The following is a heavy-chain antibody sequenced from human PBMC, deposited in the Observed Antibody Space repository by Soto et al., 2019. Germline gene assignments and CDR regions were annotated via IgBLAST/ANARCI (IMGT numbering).Heavy chain of an antibody. D-gene: IGHD6-6*01. CDR3: ARDSSSFDY. CDR1: GFTFSSYA. V-gene: IGHV3-30-3*01. J-gene: IGHJ4*02. Sequence: VQLVESGGGLVKPGGSLRLSCAASGFTFSSYAMHWVRQAPGKGLEWVAVISYDGSNKYYADSVKGRFTISRDNSKNTLYLQMNSLRAEDTAVYYCARDSSSFDYWGQGTLVTVSS. CDR2: ISYDGSNK.